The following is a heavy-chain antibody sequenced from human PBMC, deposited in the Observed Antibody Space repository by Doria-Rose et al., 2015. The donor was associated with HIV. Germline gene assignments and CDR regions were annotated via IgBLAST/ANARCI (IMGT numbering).Heavy chain of an antibody. D-gene: IGHD3-10*01. CDR1: GDSISSGDSF. J-gene: IGHJ4*02. V-gene: IGHV4-30-4*01. CDR2: NSSSGTT. Sequence: VQLLESGPGLVRPSQTLSLTCTVSGDSISSGDSFWSWIRQPPGKGPEWIGYNSSSGTTYYYPSLRGRLTKSLDASKNQFSLNLNSVTAADTAVYYCARARNYGFPHFFDFWGQGTLVTVSS. CDR3: ARARNYGFPHFFDF.